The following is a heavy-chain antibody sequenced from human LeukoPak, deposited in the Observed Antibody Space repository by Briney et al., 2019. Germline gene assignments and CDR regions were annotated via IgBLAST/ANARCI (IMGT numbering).Heavy chain of an antibody. CDR1: GYTFTSHY. J-gene: IGHJ4*02. Sequence: GASVKVSCKASGYTFTSHYMHWVRQAPGQGLEWMGIINPDGGSTSYAQKFQGRVTMTSDTSTSTVYMELSSLRSEDTAVYYCARERDIVVVVAANYFDYWGLGSLVTVSS. V-gene: IGHV1-46*01. CDR3: ARERDIVVVVAANYFDY. D-gene: IGHD2-15*01. CDR2: INPDGGST.